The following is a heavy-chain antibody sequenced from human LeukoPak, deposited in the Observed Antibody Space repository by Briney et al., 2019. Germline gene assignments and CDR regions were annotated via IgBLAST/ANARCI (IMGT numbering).Heavy chain of an antibody. Sequence: SETLSLTCTVSGGSISSYYWSWIRQPPGKGLEWIGEINHSGSTNYNPSLKSRVTISVDTSKNQFSLKLSSVTAADTAVYYCARHAADCSGGSCLWGWDYYYFYIDVWGKGTTVTISS. CDR1: GGSISSYY. D-gene: IGHD2-15*01. J-gene: IGHJ6*03. CDR3: ARHAADCSGGSCLWGWDYYYFYIDV. CDR2: INHSGST. V-gene: IGHV4-34*01.